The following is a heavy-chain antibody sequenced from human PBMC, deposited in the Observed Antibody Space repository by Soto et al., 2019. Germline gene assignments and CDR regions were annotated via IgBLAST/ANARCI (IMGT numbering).Heavy chain of an antibody. CDR2: FDPDEAGT. CDR3: TTYHGDYNFDH. V-gene: IGHV1-24*01. D-gene: IGHD4-17*01. J-gene: IGHJ5*02. Sequence: QVQLVQSGAEVKKPGASVKVSCKVSGYTLNEVAMHWVRQAPGKGLEWLGGFDPDEAGTIYAPHFQGRVTMTEDTSTDTVYMELSSLRSEDTALYFCTTYHGDYNFDHGGQGTLVTVSS. CDR1: GYTLNEVA.